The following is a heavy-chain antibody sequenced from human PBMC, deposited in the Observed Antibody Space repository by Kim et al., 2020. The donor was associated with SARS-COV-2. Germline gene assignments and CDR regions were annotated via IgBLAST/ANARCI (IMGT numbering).Heavy chain of an antibody. CDR2: ISYDGSNK. J-gene: IGHJ4*02. CDR3: AGDSSGWSAFDY. D-gene: IGHD6-19*01. V-gene: IGHV3-30-3*01. Sequence: GGSLRLSCAASGFTFSSYAMHWVRQAPGKGLEWVAVISYDGSNKYYADSVKGRFTISRDNSKNTLYLQMNSLRAEDTAVYYCAGDSSGWSAFDYWGQGTLVTVSS. CDR1: GFTFSSYA.